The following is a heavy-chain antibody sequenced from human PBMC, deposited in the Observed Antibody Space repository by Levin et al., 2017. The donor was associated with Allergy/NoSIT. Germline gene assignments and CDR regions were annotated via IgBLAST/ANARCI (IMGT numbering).Heavy chain of an antibody. Sequence: GESLKISCAASGFTFSSHWMHWVRQAPGKGLVWVSRINSDGSSTSYADSVKGRFTISRDNAKNTLYLQMNSLRAEDTAVYYCARNRVTGYYGSGSMDVWGQGTTVTVSS. J-gene: IGHJ6*02. D-gene: IGHD3-10*01. CDR1: GFTFSSHW. CDR2: INSDGSST. V-gene: IGHV3-74*01. CDR3: ARNRVTGYYGSGSMDV.